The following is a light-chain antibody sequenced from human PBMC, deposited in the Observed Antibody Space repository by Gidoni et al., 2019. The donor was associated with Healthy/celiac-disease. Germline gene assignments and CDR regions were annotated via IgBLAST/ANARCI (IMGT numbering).Light chain of an antibody. J-gene: IGKJ2*01. CDR2: GAS. V-gene: IGKV3-20*01. CDR3: QQYGSSRT. CDR1: QSVSSSY. Sequence: EIVLTQSPGTLSLSPGERATLSCRASQSVSSSYLAWYQQHPGQAPRLLIYGASSRATGIPYRFSGSGSGTDFTLTISRLEPEDFAVYYCQQYGSSRTFGQGTKLEIK.